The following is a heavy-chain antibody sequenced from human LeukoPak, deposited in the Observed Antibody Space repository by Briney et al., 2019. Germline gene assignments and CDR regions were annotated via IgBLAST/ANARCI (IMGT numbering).Heavy chain of an antibody. J-gene: IGHJ4*02. CDR3: TVGVSLGIHPYHYFDY. V-gene: IGHV3-30*04. Sequence: GRSLRLSCAASGFTFSSYAMHWVRQAPGKGLEWVAVISYDGSNKYYADSVKGRFTISRDNSKNTLYLQMNSLKTEDTAVYYCTVGVSLGIHPYHYFDYWGQGTLVTVSS. CDR2: ISYDGSNK. D-gene: IGHD5-18*01. CDR1: GFTFSSYA.